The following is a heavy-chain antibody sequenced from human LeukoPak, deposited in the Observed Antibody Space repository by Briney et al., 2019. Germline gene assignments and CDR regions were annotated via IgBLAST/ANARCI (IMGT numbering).Heavy chain of an antibody. Sequence: QPGGSLRLSCAASGFTFSSYGMHWVRQAPGKGLEWVAFIRYDGSNKYYADSVKDRFTISRDNSKNTLYLQMNSLRAEDTAVYYCAKPIVVVPAGNYFDYWGQGTLVTVSS. J-gene: IGHJ4*02. V-gene: IGHV3-30*02. D-gene: IGHD2-2*01. CDR1: GFTFSSYG. CDR2: IRYDGSNK. CDR3: AKPIVVVPAGNYFDY.